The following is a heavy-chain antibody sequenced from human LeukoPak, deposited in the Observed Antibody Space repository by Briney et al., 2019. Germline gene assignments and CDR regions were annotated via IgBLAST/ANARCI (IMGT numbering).Heavy chain of an antibody. CDR3: AKGRKYPHGWFDP. D-gene: IGHD2-2*01. Sequence: GGSLRLSCAASGFTFSSYGMHWVRQAPGKGLEWVSAISGSGGSTYYADSVKGRFTISRDNSKNTLYLQMNSLRAEDTAVYYCAKGRKYPHGWFDPWGQGTLVTVSS. CDR1: GFTFSSYG. V-gene: IGHV3-23*01. J-gene: IGHJ5*02. CDR2: ISGSGGST.